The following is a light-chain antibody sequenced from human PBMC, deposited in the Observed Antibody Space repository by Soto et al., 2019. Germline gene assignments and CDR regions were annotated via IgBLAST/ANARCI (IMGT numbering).Light chain of an antibody. V-gene: IGKV3-15*01. J-gene: IGKJ4*01. CDR2: GAS. Sequence: EIVMTQSPATLSVSPRERATLSCRASQSVSSNLAWYQQKSGQAPRLLIYGASTRATGIPARFSGSGSGTEFTLTISSLQSEDCAVYYCQQYNNWSPLTFGGGTKVEIK. CDR3: QQYNNWSPLT. CDR1: QSVSSN.